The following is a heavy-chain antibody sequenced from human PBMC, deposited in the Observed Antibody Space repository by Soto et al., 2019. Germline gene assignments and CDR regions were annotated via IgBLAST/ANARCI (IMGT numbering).Heavy chain of an antibody. V-gene: IGHV3-74*01. CDR2: IYSAGSTT. J-gene: IGHJ4*02. Sequence: VQLMESGGGLVQPGGSLRLSCTASGFTLSNYRMHWVRQAPGKGLVWVSRIYSAGSTTNYADSVKGRFTISRDNAKNTMYLQMNSLRAEDTATYYCARDPGYSGHDWRFDSWGQGFLVTVSS. D-gene: IGHD5-12*01. CDR3: ARDPGYSGHDWRFDS. CDR1: GFTLSNYR.